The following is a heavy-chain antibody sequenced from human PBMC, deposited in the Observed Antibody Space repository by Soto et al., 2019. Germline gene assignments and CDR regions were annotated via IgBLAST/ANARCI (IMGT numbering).Heavy chain of an antibody. CDR3: ARIAYYYDSSGYPQDYFDY. Sequence: SGPTLVNPTQTLTLTCTFSGFSLSTSGMRVSWIRQPPGKALEWLARIDWDDDKFYSTSPKTRLTISKDTSKNQVVLTMTNMDPVDTATYYCARIAYYYDSSGYPQDYFDYWGQGTLVTVSS. V-gene: IGHV2-70*04. CDR2: IDWDDDK. CDR1: GFSLSTSGMR. D-gene: IGHD3-22*01. J-gene: IGHJ4*02.